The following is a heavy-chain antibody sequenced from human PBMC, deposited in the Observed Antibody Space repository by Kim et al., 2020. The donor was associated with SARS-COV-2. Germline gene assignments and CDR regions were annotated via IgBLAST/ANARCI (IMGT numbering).Heavy chain of an antibody. D-gene: IGHD5-12*01. J-gene: IGHJ4*02. CDR2: ISSNGGST. Sequence: GGSLRLSCSASGFTFSSYAMHWVRQAPGKGLEYVSAISSNGGSTYYADSVKGRFTISRDNSKNTLYLQMSSLRAEDTAVYYCVIPPRAVEMATVIWGQGTLVTVSS. CDR3: VIPPRAVEMATVI. V-gene: IGHV3-64D*06. CDR1: GFTFSSYA.